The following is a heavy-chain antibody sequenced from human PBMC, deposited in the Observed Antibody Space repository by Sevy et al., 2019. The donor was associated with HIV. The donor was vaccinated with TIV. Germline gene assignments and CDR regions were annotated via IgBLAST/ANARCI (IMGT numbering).Heavy chain of an antibody. J-gene: IGHJ4*02. CDR1: GYTFTHYR. D-gene: IGHD4-17*01. CDR2: ITTYNGYT. V-gene: IGHV1-18*01. CDR3: ARVDYAWDY. Sequence: ASVKVSCRTSGYTFTHYRLNWVRQAPGQGLEWMGWITTYNGYTYYAQQLQGRVTITRDTSTTTTYMELRSLTSDDTAIYFCARVDYAWDYWGQGTLVTVSS.